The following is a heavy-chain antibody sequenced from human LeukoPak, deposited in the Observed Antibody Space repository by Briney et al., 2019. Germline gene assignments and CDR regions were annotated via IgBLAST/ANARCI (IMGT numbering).Heavy chain of an antibody. V-gene: IGHV3-66*02. J-gene: IGHJ4*02. Sequence: GGSLRLSCAASGFTVSSNYMSRVRQAPGKGLEWVSVIYSGGSTYYADSVKGRFTISRDNSKNTLYLQMNSLRAEDTAVYYCARVEAVATRGSFDYWGQGTLVTVSS. CDR2: IYSGGST. CDR3: ARVEAVATRGSFDY. D-gene: IGHD6-19*01. CDR1: GFTVSSNY.